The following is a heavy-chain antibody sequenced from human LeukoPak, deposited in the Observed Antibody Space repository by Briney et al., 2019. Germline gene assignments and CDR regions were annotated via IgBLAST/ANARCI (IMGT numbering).Heavy chain of an antibody. V-gene: IGHV1-46*01. CDR2: INPSGGNT. CDR3: ARGVGARKYDY. CDR1: GYTFTSYY. J-gene: IGHJ4*02. D-gene: IGHD1-26*01. Sequence: ASVKVSCKASGYTFTSYYMHWVRQAPGQGLEWMGIINPSGGNTNYAQKFQGKLTMTRDMSTSTVYMELSSLRSEDTAVYYCARGVGARKYDYWGQGTLVTVSS.